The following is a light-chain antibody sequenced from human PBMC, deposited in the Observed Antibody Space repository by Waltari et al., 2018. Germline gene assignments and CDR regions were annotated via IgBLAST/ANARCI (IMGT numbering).Light chain of an antibody. CDR3: LQLSDDPRT. J-gene: IGKJ1*01. CDR1: QGLGSD. Sequence: IQLTQSPSPLSADVGDRLTISCRASQGLGSDLAWYQQKPGKAPNPLIYAATTLQSGVPSRFNGSGSGTDFTLTISSLQPEDFATYYCLQLSDDPRTFGQGTKVEIK. CDR2: AAT. V-gene: IGKV1-9*01.